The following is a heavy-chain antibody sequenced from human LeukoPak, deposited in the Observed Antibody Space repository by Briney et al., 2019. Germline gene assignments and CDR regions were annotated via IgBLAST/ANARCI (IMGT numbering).Heavy chain of an antibody. Sequence: PGGSLRLSCAASGFTFSSYGMHWVRQAPGKGLESVAVISYDGSNKYYADSVKGRFTISRDNSKNTLYLQMNSLRAEDTAVYYCAKDRRDYDSSGYPDYWGQGTLVTVSS. CDR1: GFTFSSYG. CDR2: ISYDGSNK. CDR3: AKDRRDYDSSGYPDY. D-gene: IGHD3-22*01. V-gene: IGHV3-30*18. J-gene: IGHJ4*02.